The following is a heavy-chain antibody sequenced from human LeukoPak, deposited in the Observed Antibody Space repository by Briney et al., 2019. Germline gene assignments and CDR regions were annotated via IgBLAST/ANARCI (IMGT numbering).Heavy chain of an antibody. J-gene: IGHJ4*02. V-gene: IGHV3-74*01. CDR2: INADGTIT. CDR3: VRLAVTDTNY. D-gene: IGHD2-21*02. Sequence: GGSLRLSCVASGFTFNTYYMHWVRQAPGERLVWVSFINADGTITKYADSAKGRFTISRDNAKSTVYLQMNGLRVEDTAMYYCVRLAVTDTNYWGQGSLVTVSS. CDR1: GFTFNTYY.